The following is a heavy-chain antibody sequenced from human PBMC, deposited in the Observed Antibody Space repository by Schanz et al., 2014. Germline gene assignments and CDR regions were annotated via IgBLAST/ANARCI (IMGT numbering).Heavy chain of an antibody. CDR2: IGVDGTTT. CDR1: GFGFSSYS. Sequence: EVQLVESGGGLIQPGGSLRLSCAASGFGFSSYSMNWVRQAPGKGLEWVSVIGVDGTTTYYADSVKGRFTISRDNSKNTLYLQMNSLRPEDTAVYYCAKSLESCPGGRCSRGYFDYWGQGTLVTVSS. J-gene: IGHJ4*02. D-gene: IGHD2-8*02. V-gene: IGHV3-23*04. CDR3: AKSLESCPGGRCSRGYFDY.